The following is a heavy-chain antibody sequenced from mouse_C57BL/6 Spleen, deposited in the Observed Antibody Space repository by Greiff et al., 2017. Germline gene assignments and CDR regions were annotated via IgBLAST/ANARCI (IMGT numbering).Heavy chain of an antibody. CDR1: GFTFSDYG. V-gene: IGHV5-17*01. CDR3: ARRDWEGFDY. J-gene: IGHJ2*01. Sequence: DVHLVESGGGLVKPGGSLKLSCAASGFTFSDYGMHWVRQAPGKGLEWVAYISSGSSNNYYAYTVKGLFTISGDNAKNTLFLQRTSLRSEDTAMYYCARRDWEGFDYWGQGTTLTVSS. CDR2: ISSGSSNN. D-gene: IGHD4-1*01.